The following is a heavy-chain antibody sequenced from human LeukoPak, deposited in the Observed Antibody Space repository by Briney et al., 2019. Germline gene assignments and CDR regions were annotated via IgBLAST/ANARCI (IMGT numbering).Heavy chain of an antibody. CDR1: GGSISSSSYY. V-gene: IGHV4-39*01. CDR2: IYYSGST. J-gene: IGHJ3*02. Sequence: SQTLSLTCTVSGGSISSSSYYWGWIRQPPGKGLEWIGTIYYSGSTYYNPSLKSRVTISVDTSKNQFSLKLSSVTAADTAVYYCARLRRRDDAFDIWGQGTMVTVSS. CDR3: ARLRRRDDAFDI.